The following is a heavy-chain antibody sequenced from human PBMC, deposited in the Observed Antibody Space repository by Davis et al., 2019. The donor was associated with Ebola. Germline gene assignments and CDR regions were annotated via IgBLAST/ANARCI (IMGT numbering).Heavy chain of an antibody. D-gene: IGHD6-19*01. CDR2: ISGAGYNT. Sequence: PGGSLRLSCPASGFTFNKHAMSWVRQGPGQGLEWVAGISGAGYNTYHADSVKGRFTISRDNSKNPLYLQMNSLGADDTAVYYCATCGFCVSSSGIDYRGQGTLVTVSS. J-gene: IGHJ4*02. CDR1: GFTFNKHA. CDR3: ATCGFCVSSSGIDY. V-gene: IGHV3-23*01.